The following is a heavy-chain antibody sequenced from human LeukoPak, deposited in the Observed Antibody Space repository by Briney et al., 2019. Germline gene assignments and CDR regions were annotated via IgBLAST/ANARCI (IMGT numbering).Heavy chain of an antibody. CDR2: VNRDGSET. CDR1: GFALSSHW. J-gene: IGHJ6*02. Sequence: GGSLRLSCAASGFALSSHWMTWVRQVPGRGPEWVANVNRDGSETYYLDSVKGRFTISKDNAKNSLYLQMNSLRAEDTALFHCARNNGMDVWGQGTTVIVSS. V-gene: IGHV3-7*03. CDR3: ARNNGMDV.